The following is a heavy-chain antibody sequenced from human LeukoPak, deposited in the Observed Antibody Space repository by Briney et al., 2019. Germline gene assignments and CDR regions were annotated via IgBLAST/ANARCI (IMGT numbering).Heavy chain of an antibody. Sequence: PSETLSLTCTVSGGSISSSSYYWGWIRQPPGKGLEWIGSIYYSGSTYYNPSLKSRVTISVDTSKNQFSLKLSCVTAADTAVYYCARMGMGAFDIWGQGTMVTVSS. J-gene: IGHJ3*02. D-gene: IGHD6-13*01. CDR1: GGSISSSSYY. CDR3: ARMGMGAFDI. CDR2: IYYSGST. V-gene: IGHV4-39*01.